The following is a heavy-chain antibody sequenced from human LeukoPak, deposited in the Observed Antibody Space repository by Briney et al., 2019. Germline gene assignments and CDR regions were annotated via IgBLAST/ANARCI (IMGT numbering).Heavy chain of an antibody. CDR3: ARVDRVTMVLDR. Sequence: SETLSLTCTVSGGSISSYYWSWIRQPPGEGLEWIGYIDYSGSTNYNPPIESRVTISVDTSKNQYSLKLSSVTAADTAVYYCARVDRVTMVLDRWGQGTLVTVSS. J-gene: IGHJ5*02. CDR1: GGSISSYY. D-gene: IGHD3-10*01. V-gene: IGHV4-59*01. CDR2: IDYSGST.